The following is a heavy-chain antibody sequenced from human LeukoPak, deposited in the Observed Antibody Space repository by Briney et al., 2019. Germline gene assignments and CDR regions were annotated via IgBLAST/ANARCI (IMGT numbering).Heavy chain of an antibody. J-gene: IGHJ6*02. CDR2: LRPDGSDK. D-gene: IGHD3-10*01. CDR3: AKDNHYYGSGSYPFYYYGMDV. Sequence: GGSLRLSCTGSGFTFSDYWMTWARQAPGKGLEWVANLRPDGSDKYYVDSVKGRFTISRDNAKKLVYLQMNSLRAEDTAVYYCAKDNHYYGSGSYPFYYYGMDVWGQGTTVTVSS. V-gene: IGHV3-7*01. CDR1: GFTFSDYW.